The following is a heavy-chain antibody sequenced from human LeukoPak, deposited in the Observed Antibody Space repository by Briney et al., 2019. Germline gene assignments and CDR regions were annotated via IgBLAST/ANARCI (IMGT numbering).Heavy chain of an antibody. J-gene: IGHJ4*02. V-gene: IGHV3-23*01. D-gene: IGHD3-22*01. CDR2: IVGSGGIT. CDR3: AKDPYDSSGYYGTHYFDY. Sequence: PGGSLRLSRAASGFTFSTYAMGWVRQAPGKGLEWVSAIVGSGGITYYADSVKGRFTISGDNSRNTVYLQMNSLRAEDTAVYYCAKDPYDSSGYYGTHYFDYWGQGTLVTVSS. CDR1: GFTFSTYA.